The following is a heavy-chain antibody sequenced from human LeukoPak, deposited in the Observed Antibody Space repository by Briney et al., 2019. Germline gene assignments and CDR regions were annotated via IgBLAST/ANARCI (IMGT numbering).Heavy chain of an antibody. D-gene: IGHD6-6*01. Sequence: SVKVSCKASGYTFTSYHIIWVRQATGQGLEWMGGMNPTLGSAHYAQKFQGRVTITTDETTSTAYMELSGLTSDDTAVYYCALVRDLTFDYWGQGTLVTVSS. J-gene: IGHJ4*02. CDR1: GYTFTSYH. CDR3: ALVRDLTFDY. V-gene: IGHV1-69*16. CDR2: MNPTLGSA.